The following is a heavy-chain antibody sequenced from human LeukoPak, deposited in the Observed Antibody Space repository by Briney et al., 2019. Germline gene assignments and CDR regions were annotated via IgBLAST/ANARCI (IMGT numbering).Heavy chain of an antibody. D-gene: IGHD5-24*01. J-gene: IGHJ4*02. CDR3: ARSIVGDGYNLRIFDY. Sequence: SVKVSCKASGVTFSSYDISWVRQAPGQGLEWMGGIIPIFGTANYAQKFQGGVTITADESTSTAYMELSSLRSEDTAVYYCARSIVGDGYNLRIFDYWGQGTLVTVSS. CDR2: IIPIFGTA. V-gene: IGHV1-69*13. CDR1: GVTFSSYD.